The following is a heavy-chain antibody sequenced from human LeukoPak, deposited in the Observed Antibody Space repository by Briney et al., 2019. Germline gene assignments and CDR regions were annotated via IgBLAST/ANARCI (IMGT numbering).Heavy chain of an antibody. CDR2: IIYDGDSE. CDR3: ARDLSGNFSIDY. Sequence: GGSLRLSCGASGFTFDTYNMHWVRQAPGKGLEWVAMIIYDGDSESYADTVKGRFTISRDNSKNLLYLHMNSLRDEDTAIYYCARDLSGNFSIDYWGQGTLVTVSS. CDR1: GFTFDTYN. J-gene: IGHJ4*02. V-gene: IGHV3-30*04. D-gene: IGHD1-26*01.